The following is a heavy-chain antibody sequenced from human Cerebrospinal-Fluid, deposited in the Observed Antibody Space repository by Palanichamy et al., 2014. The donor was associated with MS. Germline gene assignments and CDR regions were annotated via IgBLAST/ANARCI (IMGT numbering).Heavy chain of an antibody. Sequence: QVQLQQVGRRTVEAFGDPVPHLRCLWGVDSMITTGVGSASPQGRGVEWIGEINHSGSTNYNPSLESRVTISVDTSKNQFSLKLSSATVADTAVYYCARGGACSADSCSILGFDSWGQGTLVTVSS. J-gene: IGHJ4*02. V-gene: IGHV4-34*02. D-gene: IGHD2-15*01. CDR1: GVDSMITT. CDR3: ARGGACSADSCSILGFDS. CDR2: INHSGST.